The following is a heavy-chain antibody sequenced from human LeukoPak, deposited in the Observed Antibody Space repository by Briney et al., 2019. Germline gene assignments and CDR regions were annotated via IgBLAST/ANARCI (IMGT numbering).Heavy chain of an antibody. D-gene: IGHD3-22*01. CDR2: IIPILGIA. CDR3: ALNTHYYDSSGFDY. J-gene: IGHJ4*02. V-gene: IGHV1-69*04. Sequence: SVKVSCKASGGTFSSYAISWVRQAPGQGLEWMGRIIPILGIANYAQKFQGRVTITADKSTSAAYMELSSLRSEDTAVYYCALNTHYYDSSGFDYWGQGTLVTVSS. CDR1: GGTFSSYA.